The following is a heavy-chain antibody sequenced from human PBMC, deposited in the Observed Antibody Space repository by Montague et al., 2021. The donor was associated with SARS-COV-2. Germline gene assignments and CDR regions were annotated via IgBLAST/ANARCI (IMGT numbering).Heavy chain of an antibody. V-gene: IGHV4-34*01. CDR1: GGSFSGYY. CDR3: SRGYDYVWGSYRYLHGFDA. Sequence: SETLSLTCAVYGGSFSGYYWCWIRQPPGTGLEWIGEINHSGSTNYNPSLKIRVTISVDTSKNQFSLKLSSVTAADTAVYYCSRGYDYVWGSYRYLHGFDAWGQGTLVTVSS. D-gene: IGHD3-16*02. J-gene: IGHJ5*02. CDR2: INHSGST.